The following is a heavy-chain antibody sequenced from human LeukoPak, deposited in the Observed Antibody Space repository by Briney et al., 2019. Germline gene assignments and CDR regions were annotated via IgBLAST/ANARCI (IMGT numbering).Heavy chain of an antibody. Sequence: SETLSLNCTVSGGSINSVEYYWTWIRQHSGKGLEWIGYIFYTGSTYYSPSLKSRLTISLDKSKNQFSLNLTSTTAADSAVYFCARVSLSNHYPYYYYYMDVWGKGTTVSVSS. J-gene: IGHJ6*03. CDR1: GGSINSVEYY. D-gene: IGHD3-3*02. CDR2: IFYTGST. V-gene: IGHV4-31*03. CDR3: ARVSLSNHYPYYYYYMDV.